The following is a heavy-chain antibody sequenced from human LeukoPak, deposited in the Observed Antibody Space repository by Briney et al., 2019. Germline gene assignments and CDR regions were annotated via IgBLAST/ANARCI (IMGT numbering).Heavy chain of an antibody. J-gene: IGHJ6*03. CDR2: INPNSGGT. V-gene: IGHV1-2*02. Sequence: GASVKVSCKASRYTFTGYYMHWVRQAPGQGLEWMGWINPNSGGTNYAQKFQGRVTMTRDTSISTAYMELSRLRSDDTAVYYCARDHGLLEYPASGSSYYYYYMDVWGKGTTVTVSS. CDR1: RYTFTGYY. D-gene: IGHD1-26*01. CDR3: ARDHGLLEYPASGSSYYYYYMDV.